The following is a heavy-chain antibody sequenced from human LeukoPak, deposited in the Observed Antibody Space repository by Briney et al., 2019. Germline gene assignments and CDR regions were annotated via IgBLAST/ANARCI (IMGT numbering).Heavy chain of an antibody. CDR2: IKSKAEGETK. CDR3: AKAATSSSSFGGFDY. Sequence: PGGSLRLSCAVSRITFCNAWPSWVRQAPGKGLEWVGRIKSKAEGETKEYAASVKGRFTISRDDSRSRLYLQMSSLKTEDTAVYYCAKAATSSSSFGGFDYWGQGTLVTVSS. D-gene: IGHD6-13*01. J-gene: IGHJ4*02. CDR1: RITFCNAW. V-gene: IGHV3-15*01.